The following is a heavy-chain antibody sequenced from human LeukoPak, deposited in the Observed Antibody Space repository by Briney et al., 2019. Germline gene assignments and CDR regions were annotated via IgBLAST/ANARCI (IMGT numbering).Heavy chain of an antibody. CDR3: AKDRPREGYSGYVRYFDY. D-gene: IGHD5-12*01. CDR1: GFTFNSYG. J-gene: IGHJ4*02. CDR2: IRYDGSNK. Sequence: GGALRLSCAASGFTFNSYGMHWVRQAPGKGLEWVAFIRYDGSNKYDADSVKGRFTISRDNSKNTLYLQMNSLRAEDTAVYYCAKDRPREGYSGYVRYFDYWGQGTLVTVSS. V-gene: IGHV3-30*02.